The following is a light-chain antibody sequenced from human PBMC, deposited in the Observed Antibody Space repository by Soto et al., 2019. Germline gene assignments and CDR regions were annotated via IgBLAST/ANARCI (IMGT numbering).Light chain of an antibody. J-gene: IGKJ5*01. Sequence: EIVLTQSPGTLSLPPGEGATLSCRASQSVSNNFLAWYQQIPGQAPRLLIYGSSNRATGIPDRFSASGSGTDFTLTISRLESEDFAVYYCQQYGSSPITFGQGTRLEIK. CDR1: QSVSNNF. CDR2: GSS. V-gene: IGKV3-20*01. CDR3: QQYGSSPIT.